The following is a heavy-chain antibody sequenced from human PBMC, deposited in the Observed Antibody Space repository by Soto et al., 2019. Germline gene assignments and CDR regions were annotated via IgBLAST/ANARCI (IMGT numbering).Heavy chain of an antibody. CDR3: AKDGDSNVGSGQDY. J-gene: IGHJ4*02. CDR1: GFTFSGYG. Sequence: GGSLRLSCAASGFTFSGYGVHWVRQAPGKGPEWVAVISSDGSKKYYADSVKGRFTISRDNSKNTLYLQMNSLRAEDTAVYYCAKDGDSNVGSGQDYWGQGTLVTIFS. V-gene: IGHV3-30*18. D-gene: IGHD3-22*01. CDR2: ISSDGSKK.